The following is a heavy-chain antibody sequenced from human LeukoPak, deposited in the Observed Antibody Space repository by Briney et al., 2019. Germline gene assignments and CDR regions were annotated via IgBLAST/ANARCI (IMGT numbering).Heavy chain of an antibody. Sequence: GGSLRLSCAASGFTFSSYSMNWVRQAPGKGLEWVSSISSSSSYIYYADSVKGRFTISRDNAKNSLYLQMNSLRAEDTAVYYCARGAFSNERGGWFDPWGQGTLATVSS. J-gene: IGHJ5*02. CDR2: ISSSSSYI. CDR1: GFTFSSYS. D-gene: IGHD3-3*02. V-gene: IGHV3-21*01. CDR3: ARGAFSNERGGWFDP.